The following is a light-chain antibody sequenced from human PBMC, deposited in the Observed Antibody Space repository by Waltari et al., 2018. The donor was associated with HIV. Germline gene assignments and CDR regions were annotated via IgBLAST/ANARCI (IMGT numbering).Light chain of an antibody. J-gene: IGLJ2*01. V-gene: IGLV3-1*01. CDR2: QDH. CDR3: QAWDSSNVV. Sequence: SSELTQPPSVSVSPGQTASLTCSGDKLGDKYACWYQQRPGQSPVLVIYQDHKRPSGIPERFSGSNSGNTATLTISGAQALDEANYYCQAWDSSNVVLGGGTKLTVL. CDR1: KLGDKY.